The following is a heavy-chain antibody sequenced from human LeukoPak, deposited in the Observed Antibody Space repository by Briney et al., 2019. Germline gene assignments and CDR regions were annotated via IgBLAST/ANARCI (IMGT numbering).Heavy chain of an antibody. CDR2: ISSSGSTI. CDR1: GFTFSDYY. V-gene: IGHV3-11*04. D-gene: IGHD5-24*01. Sequence: GGSLRLSCAASGFTFSDYYMSWIRQAPGKGLEWVSYISSSGSTIYYADSVKGRFTISRDNAKNSLYLQMNSLRAEDTAVYYCARECERWLQRNRFDPWGQGTLVIVSS. CDR3: ARECERWLQRNRFDP. J-gene: IGHJ5*02.